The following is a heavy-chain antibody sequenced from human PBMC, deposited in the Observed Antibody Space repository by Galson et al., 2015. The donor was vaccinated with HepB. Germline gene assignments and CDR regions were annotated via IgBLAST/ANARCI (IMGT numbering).Heavy chain of an antibody. D-gene: IGHD2-2*01. CDR3: AVEGCGSSTSCHFDY. CDR1: GVTFSSYA. CDR2: IIPIFGTA. J-gene: IGHJ4*02. Sequence: SVKVSCKASGVTFSSYAISWVRQAPGQGLEWMGGIIPIFGTANYAQKFQGRVTITADESTSTAYMELSSLRSEDTAVYYCAVEGCGSSTSCHFDYWGQGTLVTVSS. V-gene: IGHV1-69*13.